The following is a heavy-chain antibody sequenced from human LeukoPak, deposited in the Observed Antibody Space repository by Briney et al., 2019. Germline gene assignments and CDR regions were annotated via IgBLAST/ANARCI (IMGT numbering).Heavy chain of an antibody. J-gene: IGHJ6*03. CDR1: GFTFSSYS. Sequence: GGSLRLSCAASGFTFSSYSMNWVRQAPGKGLEWVSSISSSSSYIYYADSVKGRFTISRDNAKNSLYLRMNSLRAEDTAVYYCAREVLVVVVPQNYMDVWGKGTTVTVSS. V-gene: IGHV3-21*01. D-gene: IGHD2-2*01. CDR3: AREVLVVVVPQNYMDV. CDR2: ISSSSSYI.